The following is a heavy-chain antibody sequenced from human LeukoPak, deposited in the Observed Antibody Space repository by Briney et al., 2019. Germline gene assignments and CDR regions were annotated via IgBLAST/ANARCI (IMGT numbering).Heavy chain of an antibody. Sequence: TPSETLSLTCAVYGGSFSGYYWSWIRQPPGKGLEWIGEINHSGSTNYNPSLKSRVTMYADTSNNHFSLRLSSVTAADTAVYYCARHAILDLFWQEYFDPWGQGTLVTVSS. V-gene: IGHV4-34*01. J-gene: IGHJ5*02. CDR2: INHSGST. CDR3: ARHAILDLFWQEYFDP. D-gene: IGHD3-3*01. CDR1: GGSFSGYY.